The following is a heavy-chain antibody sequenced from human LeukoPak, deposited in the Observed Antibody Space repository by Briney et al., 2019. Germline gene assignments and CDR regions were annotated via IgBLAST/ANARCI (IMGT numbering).Heavy chain of an antibody. J-gene: IGHJ3*02. CDR1: GFTFNNYG. CDR3: AKFFYSSGWPVLDDAFDI. D-gene: IGHD6-19*01. CDR2: ISGSGFNT. Sequence: GGTLRLSCAVSGFTFNNYGMSWVRQAPGKGLEWVSSISGSGFNTYYADAVKGRFTISRDNSKTTLYLQMNSLRAENTAAYYCAKFFYSSGWPVLDDAFDIWGQGTMVTVSS. V-gene: IGHV3-23*01.